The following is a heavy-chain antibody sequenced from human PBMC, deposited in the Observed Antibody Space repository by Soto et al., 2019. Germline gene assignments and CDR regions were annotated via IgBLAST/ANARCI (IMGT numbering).Heavy chain of an antibody. J-gene: IGHJ2*01. CDR3: ASPEGAGDALRDRYFEF. D-gene: IGHD2-21*01. V-gene: IGHV3-72*01. CDR1: GFTFSHHF. CDR2: AKTRAQGFAT. Sequence: EVQLVESGGGLVQPGGSLRLSRAASGFTFSHHFMDWVRQAPGKGLEWVGRAKTRAQGFATQYSDSVEGRFTVSRDDSKNFFYLQMNALRTDDTAIYYCASPEGAGDALRDRYFEFWGRGTLVTVSS.